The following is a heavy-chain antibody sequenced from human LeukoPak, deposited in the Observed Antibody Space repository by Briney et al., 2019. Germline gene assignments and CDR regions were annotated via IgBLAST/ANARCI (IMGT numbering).Heavy chain of an antibody. CDR1: GSTFSSYA. CDR3: AKDSSYYGLDDWFDP. CDR2: ISGSGGST. D-gene: IGHD3-10*01. V-gene: IGHV3-23*01. Sequence: GGSLRLSCAASGSTFSSYAMSWVRQAPGKGLEWVSAISGSGGSTYYADSVKGRFTISRDNSKNTLYLQMNSLRAEDTAVYYCAKDSSYYGLDDWFDPWGQGTLVTVSS. J-gene: IGHJ5*02.